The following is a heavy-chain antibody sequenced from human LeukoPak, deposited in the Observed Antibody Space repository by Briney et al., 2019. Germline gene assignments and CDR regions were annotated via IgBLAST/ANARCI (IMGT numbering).Heavy chain of an antibody. J-gene: IGHJ6*02. CDR1: GYTLTELS. CDR2: FDPEDGET. D-gene: IGHD2-15*01. CDR3: AKGQKDNGLMSSWYYYDMDV. V-gene: IGHV1-24*01. Sequence: ASVKVSCKVSGYTLTELSMHWVRQAPGKGLEWMGGFDPEDGETIYAQKFQGRVTMTEDTSTDTAYMELSSLRSEDTAVYYCAKGQKDNGLMSSWYYYDMDVWGQGTTVTVSS.